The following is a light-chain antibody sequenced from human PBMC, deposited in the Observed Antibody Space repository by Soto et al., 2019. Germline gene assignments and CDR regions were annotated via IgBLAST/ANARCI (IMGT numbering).Light chain of an antibody. CDR2: WAS. Sequence: DIVMTQFQDSLALFLAERATINCNSSQGVLYSSNNKTSLAWYQQKPGQPPKLLIYWASTRESRVPDRFSGSGSGTDFTLTISSLQAEDVAVYYCQQHYSTPYTFGQGTKLEIK. V-gene: IGKV4-1*01. J-gene: IGKJ2*01. CDR1: QGVLYSSNNKTS. CDR3: QQHYSTPYT.